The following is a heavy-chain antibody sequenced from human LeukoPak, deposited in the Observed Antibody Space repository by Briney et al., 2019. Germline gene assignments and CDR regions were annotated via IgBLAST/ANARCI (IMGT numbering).Heavy chain of an antibody. CDR3: ARRPRAAAGTGLFGY. V-gene: IGHV4-39*01. D-gene: IGHD6-13*01. CDR1: GGSISSSSYY. CDR2: IYYSGST. Sequence: SETLSLTCTVSGGSISSSSYYWGWIRQPPGKGLEWIGSIYYSGSTYYNPSLKSRVTISVDTSKNQFSLKLSSVTAADSAVYYCARRPRAAAGTGLFGYWGQGTLVAVSS. J-gene: IGHJ4*02.